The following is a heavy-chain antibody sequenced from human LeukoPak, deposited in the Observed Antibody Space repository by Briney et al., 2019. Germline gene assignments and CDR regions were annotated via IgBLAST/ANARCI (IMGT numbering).Heavy chain of an antibody. CDR2: IYSGNTI. CDR1: GFSVSNNY. CDR3: ATIGTGDYRDDS. J-gene: IGHJ5*01. Sequence: GGSLRLSCVVSGFSVSNNYVSWVRQAPGKGLEWVSAIYSGNTIKYADSVTGRFTISRDNSKTTVYLQMRSLRAEDTALYYCATIGTGDYRDDSWGQGTLVTVSS. V-gene: IGHV3-66*01. D-gene: IGHD3/OR15-3a*01.